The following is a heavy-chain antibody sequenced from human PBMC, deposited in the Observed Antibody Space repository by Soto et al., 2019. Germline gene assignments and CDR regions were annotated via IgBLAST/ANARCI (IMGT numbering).Heavy chain of an antibody. CDR2: IYYSGST. V-gene: IGHV4-39*01. CDR1: GGSISSSSYY. D-gene: IGHD3-22*01. CDR3: ARLTSYDSSGYYCY. J-gene: IGHJ4*02. Sequence: PSETLSLSCTVSGGSISSSSYYWGWIRQPPGKGLEWIGSIYYSGSTYYNPSLKGRFTISRDNAKNSLYLQMNSLRAEDTAVYYCARLTSYDSSGYYCYWGQGTLVTVSS.